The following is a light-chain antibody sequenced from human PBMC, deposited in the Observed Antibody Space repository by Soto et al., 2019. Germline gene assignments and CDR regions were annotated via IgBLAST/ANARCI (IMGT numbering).Light chain of an antibody. CDR1: SSDVGSYNL. Sequence: QSALTQPASVSGSPGQSITISCTGTSSDVGSYNLVSWYQQHPGKAPKLMIYEGSKRPSGVSNRFSGSKSGNTASLTISGLQAEDEADYYCCSYASRSTFEVFGTGTKLTVL. V-gene: IGLV2-23*03. CDR3: CSYASRSTFEV. CDR2: EGS. J-gene: IGLJ1*01.